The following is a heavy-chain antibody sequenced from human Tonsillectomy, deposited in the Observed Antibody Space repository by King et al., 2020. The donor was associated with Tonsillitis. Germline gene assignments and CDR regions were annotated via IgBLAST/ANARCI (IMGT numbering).Heavy chain of an antibody. J-gene: IGHJ4*02. CDR2: IYYSGCT. CDR3: ARLHCVSLSCYASYFDY. V-gene: IGHV4-59*08. Sequence: QLQESGPGLVKPSETLSLTSTVSGGSISSYYWSWIRQPPGKGLEWIGDIYYSGCTNSNPSLKSRVIISLNTSKNQFSLNLSSVTAADTAVYYCARLHCVSLSCYASYFDYWGQGTLVTVSS. D-gene: IGHD2-2*01. CDR1: GGSISSYY.